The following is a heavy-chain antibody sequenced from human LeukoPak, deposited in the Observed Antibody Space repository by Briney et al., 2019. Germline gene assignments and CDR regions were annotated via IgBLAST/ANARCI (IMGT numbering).Heavy chain of an antibody. D-gene: IGHD3-16*01. CDR2: ISSSSSYI. CDR1: GFTFSSYS. CDR3: ARWFTFREYYYYGMDV. V-gene: IGHV3-21*01. Sequence: GGSLRLSCAASGFTFSSYSMNWVRQAPGKGLEWVSSISSSSSYIYYADSVKGRFTISRDNAKNSLYLQMNSLRAEDTAVYYCARWFTFREYYYYGMDVWGQGTTVTVSS. J-gene: IGHJ6*02.